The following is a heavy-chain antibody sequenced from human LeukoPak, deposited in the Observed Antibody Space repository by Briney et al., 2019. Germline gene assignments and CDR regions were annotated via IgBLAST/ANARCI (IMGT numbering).Heavy chain of an antibody. CDR2: IYYSGST. D-gene: IGHD3-3*01. CDR1: GGSISSSSYY. V-gene: IGHV4-30-4*08. CDR3: ARAVGDFWSGYSAFDI. J-gene: IGHJ3*02. Sequence: SETPSLTCTVSGGSISSSSYYWAWIRQPPGKGLEWIGYIYYSGSTYYNPSLKSRVTISVDTSKNQFSLKLSSVTAADTAVYYCARAVGDFWSGYSAFDIWGQGTMVTVSS.